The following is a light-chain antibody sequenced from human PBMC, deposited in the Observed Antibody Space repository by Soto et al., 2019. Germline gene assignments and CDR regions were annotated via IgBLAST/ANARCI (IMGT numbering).Light chain of an antibody. CDR3: AAWDGSLNNVL. V-gene: IGLV1-44*01. J-gene: IGLJ2*01. Sequence: QSVLTQPPSASGTPGQSVTISWSGSGSSIGTNTVNWYRQLPGTAPKLLIYGNNQRPSGVPDRFSGSKSGTSASLAISGLQSEDEAEYYCAAWDGSLNNVLFGGGTKVTVL. CDR1: GSSIGTNT. CDR2: GNN.